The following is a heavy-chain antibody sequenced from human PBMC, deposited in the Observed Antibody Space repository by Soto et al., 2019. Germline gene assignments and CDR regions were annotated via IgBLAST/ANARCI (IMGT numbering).Heavy chain of an antibody. CDR3: TTERVVVTAPSTFDY. J-gene: IGHJ4*02. CDR1: GFTFSNAW. Sequence: EVQLVESGGGLVKPGGSLRLSCAASGFTFSNAWMSWVRQAPGKGLEWVGRIKSKTDGGTTDYAAPVKGRFTISRDDSKNTLYLQMNSLKTEDTAVYYCTTERVVVTAPSTFDYWGQGTLVTVSS. D-gene: IGHD2-21*02. CDR2: IKSKTDGGTT. V-gene: IGHV3-15*01.